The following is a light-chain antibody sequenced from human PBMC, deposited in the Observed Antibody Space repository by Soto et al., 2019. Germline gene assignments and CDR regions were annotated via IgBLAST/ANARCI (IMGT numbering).Light chain of an antibody. V-gene: IGKV1-9*01. CDR2: AAS. CDR3: QQLRSYPST. J-gene: IGKJ4*01. Sequence: KLNQSPSSLSASVGDRVTITCRASQDIAIYLAWYQQKPGEAPKLLIYAASTLHGGVPSRFSDSGSGTDFALTITSLQAEDFATYYCQQLRSYPSTFGGGTKVDIK. CDR1: QDIAIY.